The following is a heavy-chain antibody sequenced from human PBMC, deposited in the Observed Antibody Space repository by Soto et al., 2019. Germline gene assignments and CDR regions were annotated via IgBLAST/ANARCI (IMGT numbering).Heavy chain of an antibody. CDR2: MNPNSGNT. Sequence: ASVKVSCKASGYTFTSYDINWVRQATGQGLEWMGWMNPNSGNTGYAQKFQGRVTMTRNTSISTAYMELSSLRSEDTAVYYCARGQGDRYYYYYYMDVWGKGTTVTVSS. J-gene: IGHJ6*03. CDR3: ARGQGDRYYYYYYMDV. CDR1: GYTFTSYD. V-gene: IGHV1-8*01.